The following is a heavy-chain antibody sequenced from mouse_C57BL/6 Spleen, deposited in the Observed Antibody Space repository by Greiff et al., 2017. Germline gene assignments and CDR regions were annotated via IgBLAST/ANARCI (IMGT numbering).Heavy chain of an antibody. CDR2: IYPSDSET. D-gene: IGHD4-1*01. Sequence: QVQLQQPGAELVRPGSSVKLSCKASGYTFTSYWMDWVKQRPGQGLEWIGNIYPSDSETPYNQKFKDKATLTVDKSSSTAYMQLSSLTSEDSAVYYCARGDWDDYFDYWGQGTTLTVSS. J-gene: IGHJ2*01. V-gene: IGHV1-61*01. CDR1: GYTFTSYW. CDR3: ARGDWDDYFDY.